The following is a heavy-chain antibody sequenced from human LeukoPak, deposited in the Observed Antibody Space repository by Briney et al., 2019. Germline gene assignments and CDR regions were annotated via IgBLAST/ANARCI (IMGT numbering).Heavy chain of an antibody. CDR1: GFIFSNYA. D-gene: IGHD3-10*01. CDR2: ISGSGDST. J-gene: IGHJ3*02. V-gene: IGHV3-23*01. Sequence: GGSLSLSCAVSGFIFSNYAMNWVRQAPGKGLEWVSAISGSGDSTYYADSVKGRFTISRDNSKNTLPLQMNSLRAEDTAVYYCAKDHDYYASGPIWGQGTMVTVSS. CDR3: AKDHDYYASGPI.